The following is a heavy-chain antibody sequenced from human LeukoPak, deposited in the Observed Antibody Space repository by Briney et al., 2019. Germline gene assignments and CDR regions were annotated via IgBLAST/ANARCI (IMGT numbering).Heavy chain of an antibody. CDR1: GGSISSGGYY. CDR2: FNHSGST. D-gene: IGHD5-12*01. Sequence: SETLSLTCTVSGGSISSGGYYWSWIRQPPGKGLEWIGEFNHSGSTNYNPSLKSRVTISVDTSKNQFSLKLSSVTAADTAVYYCARDRGYSGYDYHYYGMDVWGQGTTVTVSS. V-gene: IGHV4-39*07. J-gene: IGHJ6*02. CDR3: ARDRGYSGYDYHYYGMDV.